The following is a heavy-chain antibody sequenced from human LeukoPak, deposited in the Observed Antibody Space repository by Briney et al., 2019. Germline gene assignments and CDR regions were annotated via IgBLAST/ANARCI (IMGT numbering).Heavy chain of an antibody. Sequence: SETLSLTCTVSGGSISSYYWSWIRQPPGKGLEWIGYIYYSGSTNYNSSLKSRVTISVDTSKNQSSLKLSSVTAADTAVYYCARGGQQLANWYFALWGRGTLVTVSS. V-gene: IGHV4-59*01. D-gene: IGHD6-13*01. J-gene: IGHJ2*01. CDR1: GGSISSYY. CDR2: IYYSGST. CDR3: ARGGQQLANWYFAL.